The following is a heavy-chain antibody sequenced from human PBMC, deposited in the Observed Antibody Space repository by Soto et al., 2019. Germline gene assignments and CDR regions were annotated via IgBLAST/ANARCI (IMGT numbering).Heavy chain of an antibody. D-gene: IGHD5-18*01. Sequence: SVKVSCKASGGTFSSYAISWVRQAPGQGLEWMGGIIPIFGTANYAQKFQGRVTITADESTGTAYMELSSLRSEDTAVYYCATPPEYSYGTHYYYYGMDVWGQGTTVTVSS. CDR1: GGTFSSYA. J-gene: IGHJ6*02. CDR3: ATPPEYSYGTHYYYYGMDV. CDR2: IIPIFGTA. V-gene: IGHV1-69*13.